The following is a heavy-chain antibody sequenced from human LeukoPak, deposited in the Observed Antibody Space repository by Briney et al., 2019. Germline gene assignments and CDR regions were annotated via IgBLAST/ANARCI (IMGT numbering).Heavy chain of an antibody. Sequence: GGSLRLSCAASGFTFSSYSMNWVRQAPGKGLEWVSYIGCSSSTIYYADSVRGGFTISRDNAKNSLYLQMNSLRAEDTAVYYCARDHGFWSGYYYYYYMDVWGKGTTVTVS. V-gene: IGHV3-48*01. D-gene: IGHD3-3*01. CDR1: GFTFSSYS. CDR3: ARDHGFWSGYYYYYYMDV. J-gene: IGHJ6*03. CDR2: IGCSSSTI.